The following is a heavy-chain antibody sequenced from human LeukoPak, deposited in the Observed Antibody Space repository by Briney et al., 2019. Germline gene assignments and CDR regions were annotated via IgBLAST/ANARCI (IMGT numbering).Heavy chain of an antibody. J-gene: IGHJ4*02. V-gene: IGHV1-2*02. D-gene: IGHD1-26*01. CDR3: ARGSGGYPGGMAY. CDR2: ININSGVT. CDR1: GYTFTGFY. Sequence: ASVKVSCKASGYTFTGFYMHWVRQAPGQGLEWMGWININSGVTDYTQKFQGRVTMTTDTSTSTAYMELRSLRSDDTAVYYCARGSGGYPGGMAYWGQGTPVTVSS.